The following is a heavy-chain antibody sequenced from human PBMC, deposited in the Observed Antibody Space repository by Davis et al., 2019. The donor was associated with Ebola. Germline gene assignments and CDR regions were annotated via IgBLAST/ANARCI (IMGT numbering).Heavy chain of an antibody. CDR1: GGSISSGGYS. J-gene: IGHJ4*02. CDR2: IYHSGST. Sequence: SETLSLTCAVSGGSISSGGYSWGWIRQPPGKGLEWIAYIYHSGSTHYNPSLKSRVTISVDTSKNQFSLKLSSVTAADTAVYYCARGRRYSYGPPRYWGQGTLVTVSS. CDR3: ARGRRYSYGPPRY. D-gene: IGHD5-18*01. V-gene: IGHV4-30-2*01.